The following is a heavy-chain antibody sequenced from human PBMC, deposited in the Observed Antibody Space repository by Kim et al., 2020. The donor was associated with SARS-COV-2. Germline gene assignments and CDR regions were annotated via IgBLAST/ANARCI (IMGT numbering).Heavy chain of an antibody. V-gene: IGHV1-2*04. CDR3: ARDSRVLTYYYGSGNRGGCGMDV. CDR2: INPNSGGT. CDR1: GYTFTGYY. D-gene: IGHD3-10*01. Sequence: ASVKVSCKASGYTFTGYYMHWVRQAPGQGLEWMGWINPNSGGTNYAQKFQGWVTMTRDTSISTAYMELSRLRSDDTAVYYCARDSRVLTYYYGSGNRGGCGMDVWGQGTTVTVSS. J-gene: IGHJ6*02.